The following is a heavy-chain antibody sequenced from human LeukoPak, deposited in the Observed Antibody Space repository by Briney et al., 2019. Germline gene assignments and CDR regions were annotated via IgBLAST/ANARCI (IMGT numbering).Heavy chain of an antibody. D-gene: IGHD5-24*01. CDR3: ARVLSREGYFDY. CDR2: ISGYNGDI. Sequence: ASVKVSCRASGYTFTNYGINWVRQAPGQGLEWMGWISGYNGDINYAQRLQGRVTMTTDTSTSTAYMELRSLSSDDTAVYYCARVLSREGYFDYWGQGTLVTVSS. V-gene: IGHV1-18*01. CDR1: GYTFTNYG. J-gene: IGHJ4*02.